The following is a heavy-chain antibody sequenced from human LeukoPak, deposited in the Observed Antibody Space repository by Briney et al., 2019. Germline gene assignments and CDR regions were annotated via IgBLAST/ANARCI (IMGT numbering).Heavy chain of an antibody. CDR2: FSGDSINI. CDR3: ARDSNWAFDY. D-gene: IGHD7-27*01. Sequence: GGSLRLSCAASGFSFSDYSMNWVRQAPGKGLGWISYFSGDSINIWYANSVKGRFTISRDNAKNSVFLQMNSLRDEDSAVYYCARDSNWAFDYWGQGTLVTVSS. V-gene: IGHV3-48*02. CDR1: GFSFSDYS. J-gene: IGHJ4*02.